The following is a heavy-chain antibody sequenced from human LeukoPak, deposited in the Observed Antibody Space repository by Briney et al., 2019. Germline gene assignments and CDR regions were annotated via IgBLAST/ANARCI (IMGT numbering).Heavy chain of an antibody. V-gene: IGHV1-18*01. CDR1: GYTFTSYG. Sequence: VSVKVSCKASGYTFTSYGISWVRQAPGQGLEWMGWISAYNGNTNYAQKLQGRGTMTTDTSTSTAYMELRSLRSDDTAVYYCARSYYDSSGSPFAYWGQGTLVTVSS. J-gene: IGHJ4*02. CDR2: ISAYNGNT. CDR3: ARSYYDSSGSPFAY. D-gene: IGHD3-22*01.